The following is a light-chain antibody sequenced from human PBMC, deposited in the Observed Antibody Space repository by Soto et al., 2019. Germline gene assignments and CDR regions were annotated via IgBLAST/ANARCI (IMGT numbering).Light chain of an antibody. CDR3: ASQTTSSILV. Sequence: QSVLPQPASVSGSPGQSITISCTGTSSDFGGYNYVSWYQRHPGEAPKLLIYDVYKRPSGVSHRFSGSKSGYTASLTISGLQAEDEADYFCASQTTSSILVFGAGTKLTVL. V-gene: IGLV2-14*03. J-gene: IGLJ2*01. CDR1: SSDFGGYNY. CDR2: DVY.